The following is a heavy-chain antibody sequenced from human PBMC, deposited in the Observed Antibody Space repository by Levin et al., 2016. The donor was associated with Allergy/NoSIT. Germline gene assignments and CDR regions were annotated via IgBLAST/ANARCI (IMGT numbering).Heavy chain of an antibody. CDR2: VVPIFRTA. V-gene: IGHV1-69*06. J-gene: IGHJ4*02. D-gene: IGHD3-22*01. Sequence: WVRQAPGQGLEWMGTVVPIFRTANYAQKFQGRVTITADKNTNIAYVELSSLRFEDTAVYYCAINPYKSGYYYLSEWGQGTLVTVSS. CDR3: AINPYKSGYYYLSE.